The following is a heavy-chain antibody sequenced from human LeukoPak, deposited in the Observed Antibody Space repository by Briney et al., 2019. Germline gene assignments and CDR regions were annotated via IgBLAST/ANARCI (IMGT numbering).Heavy chain of an antibody. V-gene: IGHV1-69*04. CDR2: IIPILGIA. Sequence: ASVKVSCKASGGTFSSYAISWVRQAPGQGLEWMGRIIPILGIANYAQKFQGRVTITADKSTSTAYMELSSLRSEDTAVYYCARDPRTGIAVAWGQGTLVTVSA. CDR1: GGTFSSYA. D-gene: IGHD6-19*01. J-gene: IGHJ4*02. CDR3: ARDPRTGIAVA.